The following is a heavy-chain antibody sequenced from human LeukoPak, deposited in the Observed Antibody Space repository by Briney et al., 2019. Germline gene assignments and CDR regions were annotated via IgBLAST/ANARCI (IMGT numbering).Heavy chain of an antibody. V-gene: IGHV5-51*01. CDR3: ARGATTTVVTPFDY. Sequence: GASLQISCQGSGYSFTSYWIGWVRQMPGKGLEWMGIIYPGDSDTRYSPSFQGQVTISADKSISTAYLQWSSLKASDTAMYYCARGATTTVVTPFDYWGQGTLVTVSS. CDR2: IYPGDSDT. J-gene: IGHJ4*02. D-gene: IGHD4-23*01. CDR1: GYSFTSYW.